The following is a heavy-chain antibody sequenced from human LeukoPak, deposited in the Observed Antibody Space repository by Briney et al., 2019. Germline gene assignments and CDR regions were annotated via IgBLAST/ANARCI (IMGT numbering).Heavy chain of an antibody. CDR1: GFTFGTYS. Sequence: GGSLRLSCAASGFTFGTYSMNWVRQAPGKGLEWVSSISSGSTFIYYPDSLKGRFTISRDNAKNSLYLQMNSLRAEDTAVYYCTRESYAYPDSSGNNFDSWGQGTLVTVSS. J-gene: IGHJ4*02. D-gene: IGHD3-22*01. CDR3: TRESYAYPDSSGNNFDS. V-gene: IGHV3-21*01. CDR2: ISSGSTFI.